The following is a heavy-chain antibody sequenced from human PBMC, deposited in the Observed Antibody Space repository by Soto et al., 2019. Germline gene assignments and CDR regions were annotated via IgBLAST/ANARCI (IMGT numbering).Heavy chain of an antibody. CDR3: AREDDDILTGYYDYGMDV. CDR2: ISSSSSYI. J-gene: IGHJ6*02. D-gene: IGHD3-9*01. V-gene: IGHV3-21*01. Sequence: EVQLVESGGGLVKPGGSLRLSCAASGFTFSSYSMNWVRQAPGKGLEWVSSISSSSSYIYYADSVKGRFTISRDNAKNSLYLQMNSLRAEDTAVYYCAREDDDILTGYYDYGMDVWGQGTTVTVSS. CDR1: GFTFSSYS.